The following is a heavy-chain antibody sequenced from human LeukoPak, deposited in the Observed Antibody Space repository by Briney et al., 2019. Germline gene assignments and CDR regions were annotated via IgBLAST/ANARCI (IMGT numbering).Heavy chain of an antibody. CDR1: GFTFSSYA. Sequence: PGGTLRLSCAASGFTFSSYAMSWVRQAPGKGLEWVSAISGSGGSTYYADSVKGRFTISRDNSKNTLYLQMNSLRAEDTAVYYCAKDRDIVATHRLDYWGQGTLVTVSS. CDR2: ISGSGGST. CDR3: AKDRDIVATHRLDY. J-gene: IGHJ4*02. D-gene: IGHD5-12*01. V-gene: IGHV3-23*01.